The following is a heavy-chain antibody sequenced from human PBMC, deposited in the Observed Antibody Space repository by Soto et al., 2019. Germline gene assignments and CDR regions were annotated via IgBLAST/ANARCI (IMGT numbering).Heavy chain of an antibody. V-gene: IGHV4-34*01. CDR2: INHSGST. CDR3: ARGCRTTEVYYYYMDV. CDR1: GGSFSGYY. Sequence: SETLSLTCAVYGGSFSGYYWSWIRQPPGKGLEWIGEINHSGSTNYNPSLKSRVTISVDTSKNQFSLKLSSVTAADTAVYYCARGCRTTEVYYYYMDVWGKGTTVTVSS. J-gene: IGHJ6*03.